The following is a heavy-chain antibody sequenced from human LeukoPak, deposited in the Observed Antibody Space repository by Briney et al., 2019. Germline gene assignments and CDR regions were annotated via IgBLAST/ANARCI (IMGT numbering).Heavy chain of an antibody. D-gene: IGHD1-1*01. CDR2: IIPIFGTA. Sequence: ASVKVSCKASGGTFSSYAVSWVRQAPGQGLEWMGGIIPIFGTANCAQNFQGRVTITTDESTTTAYMRLSSLRSEDTAVYYCARGKWNRPGYMDVWGKGTTVTVSS. V-gene: IGHV1-69*05. CDR3: ARGKWNRPGYMDV. CDR1: GGTFSSYA. J-gene: IGHJ6*03.